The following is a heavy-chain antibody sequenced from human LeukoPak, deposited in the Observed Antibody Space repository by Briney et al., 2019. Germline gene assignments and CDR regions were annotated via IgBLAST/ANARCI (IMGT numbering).Heavy chain of an antibody. Sequence: SETLSLTCTVSGGSISSGDYYWSWIRQPPGMGLEWIGYIYYSGSTYYNPSLKSRVTISVDTSKNQFSLKLSSVTAADTAVYYCARSRIAAAGSTWYFDLWGRGTLVTVSS. CDR3: ARSRIAAAGSTWYFDL. CDR1: GGSISSGDYY. V-gene: IGHV4-30-4*01. CDR2: IYYSGST. D-gene: IGHD6-13*01. J-gene: IGHJ2*01.